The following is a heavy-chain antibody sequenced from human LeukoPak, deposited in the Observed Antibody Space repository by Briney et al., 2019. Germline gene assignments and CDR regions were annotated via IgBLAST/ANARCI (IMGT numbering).Heavy chain of an antibody. D-gene: IGHD6-19*01. J-gene: IGHJ6*03. Sequence: GGSLRLSCAASGFTFSSYGMHWVRQAPGKGLEWVSFIRYDGSNEYYADSVRGRFTISRDNSKNTLYLQMNSLRAEDTAVYYCARSRQQWLVHYYYYMDVWGKGTTVTVSS. CDR3: ARSRQQWLVHYYYYMDV. CDR1: GFTFSSYG. V-gene: IGHV3-30*02. CDR2: IRYDGSNE.